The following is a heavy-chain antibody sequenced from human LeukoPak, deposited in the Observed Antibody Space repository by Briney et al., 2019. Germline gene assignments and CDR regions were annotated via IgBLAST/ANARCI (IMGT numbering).Heavy chain of an antibody. CDR1: GFTFSSYS. J-gene: IGHJ4*02. V-gene: IGHV3-15*01. D-gene: IGHD3-10*01. CDR3: TTGSHYYYGSGSYYPPLY. CDR2: IKSKTDGGTT. Sequence: GGSLRLSCAASGFTFSSYSMNWVRQAPGKGLEWVGRIKSKTDGGTTDYAAPVKGRFTISRDDSKNTLYLQMNSLKTEDTAVYYCTTGSHYYYGSGSYYPPLYWGQGTLVTVSS.